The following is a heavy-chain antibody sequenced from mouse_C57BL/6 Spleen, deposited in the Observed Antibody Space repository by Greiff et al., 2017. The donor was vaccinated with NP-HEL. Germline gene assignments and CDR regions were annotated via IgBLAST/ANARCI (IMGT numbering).Heavy chain of an antibody. CDR3: ARDKLRRFAY. CDR1: GFTFSSYA. D-gene: IGHD2-4*01. Sequence: EVMLVESGGGLVKPGGSLKLSCAASGFTFSSYAMSWVRQTPEKRLEWVATISDGGSYTYYPDNVKGRFTISRDNAKNNLYLQMSHLKSEDTAMYYCARDKLRRFAYWGQGTLVTVSA. V-gene: IGHV5-4*01. CDR2: ISDGGSYT. J-gene: IGHJ3*01.